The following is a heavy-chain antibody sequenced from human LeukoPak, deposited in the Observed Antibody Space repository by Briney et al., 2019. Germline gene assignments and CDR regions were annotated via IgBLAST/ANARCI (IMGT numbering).Heavy chain of an antibody. CDR2: ISYDGSNK. CDR1: GFTFSSYG. Sequence: GRSLRLSYAASGFTFSSYGMHWVRQAPGKGLEWVAVISYDGSNKYYADSVKGRFTVSRDNSKNTLYLQMNSLRAEDTAVYYCARDQIAGGYFDYWGQGTLVTVSS. V-gene: IGHV3-30*03. D-gene: IGHD1-26*01. CDR3: ARDQIAGGYFDY. J-gene: IGHJ4*02.